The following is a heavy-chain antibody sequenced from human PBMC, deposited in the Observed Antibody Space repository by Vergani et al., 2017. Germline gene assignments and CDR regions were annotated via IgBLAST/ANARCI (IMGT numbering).Heavy chain of an antibody. CDR3: ARDHSGTKTNWFDP. Sequence: QVQLQQWGAGLLKPSETLSLTCAVYGGSFSGYYWSWIRQPPGKGLEWIGEINHSGSTNYNPSLKSRVTISVDTSKNQFSLKLSSVTAADTAVYYCARDHSGTKTNWFDPWGQGTLVTVSS. CDR1: GGSFSGYY. CDR2: INHSGST. V-gene: IGHV4-34*01. D-gene: IGHD3-10*01. J-gene: IGHJ5*02.